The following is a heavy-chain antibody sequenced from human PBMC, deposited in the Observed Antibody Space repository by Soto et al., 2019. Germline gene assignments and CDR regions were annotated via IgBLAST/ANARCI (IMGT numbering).Heavy chain of an antibody. CDR1: GGTFSSYA. CDR2: IIPIFGTG. CDR3: ARVDTAMVYFDALNY. Sequence: QVQLVQSGAEVKKPGSSVKVSCKASGGTFSSYAISWVRQAPGQGLEWMGGIIPIFGTGKYAQKFQGRVTITADESTRTAYMELSSLRSEDTAVYYCARVDTAMVYFDALNYWGQGTLVTVSS. J-gene: IGHJ4*02. D-gene: IGHD5-18*01. V-gene: IGHV1-69*01.